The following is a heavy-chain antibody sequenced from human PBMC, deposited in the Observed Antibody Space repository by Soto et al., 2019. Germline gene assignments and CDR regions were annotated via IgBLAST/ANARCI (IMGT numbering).Heavy chain of an antibody. V-gene: IGHV4-34*01. CDR2: INHSGST. D-gene: IGHD3-3*01. CDR3: AREWDYYDFWSGYSDDAFDI. CDR1: GGSFSGYY. J-gene: IGHJ3*02. Sequence: SETLSLTCAVYGGSFSGYYWSWIRQPPGKGLEWIGEINHSGSTNYNPSLKSRVTISVDTSKNQFSLKLSSMTAADTAVYYCAREWDYYDFWSGYSDDAFDIWGQGTMVTVSS.